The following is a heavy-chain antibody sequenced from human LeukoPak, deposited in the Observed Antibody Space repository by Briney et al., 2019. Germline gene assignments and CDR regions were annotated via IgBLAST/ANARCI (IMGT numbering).Heavy chain of an antibody. V-gene: IGHV3-64*02. J-gene: IGHJ4*02. Sequence: GGSLRLSCAASGFTFSTYAMHWVRQAPGKGLEHVSSISSGGVNTYYADSVRGRFTISRDNSKNTLYLHMGSLRAKDMAVYYCAREEAPVGGSSFDYWGQGTLVTVSS. CDR2: ISSGGVNT. CDR1: GFTFSTYA. CDR3: AREEAPVGGSSFDY. D-gene: IGHD1-26*01.